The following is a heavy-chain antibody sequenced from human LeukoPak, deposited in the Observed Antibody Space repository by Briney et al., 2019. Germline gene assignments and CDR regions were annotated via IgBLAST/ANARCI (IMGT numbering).Heavy chain of an antibody. CDR3: AREYYYGSGSPTDLFDY. V-gene: IGHV5-51*01. D-gene: IGHD3-10*01. CDR1: GYSFTSYC. CDR2: IYPGDSDT. Sequence: GESLKISCKGSGYSFTSYCIGWVRQMPGKGLEWMGIIYPGDSDTRYSPSFQGQVTISADKSISTAYLQWSSLKASDTAMYYCAREYYYGSGSPTDLFDYWGQGTLVTVSS. J-gene: IGHJ4*02.